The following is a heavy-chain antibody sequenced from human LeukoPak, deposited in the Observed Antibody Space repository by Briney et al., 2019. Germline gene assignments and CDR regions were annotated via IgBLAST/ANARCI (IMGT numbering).Heavy chain of an antibody. D-gene: IGHD4-17*01. Sequence: SETLSLTCAVYGGSFSGYYWSWIRQPPGKGLEWIGEINHSGSTNYNPSLKSRVTISVDTSKNQFSLKLSSVTAADTAVYYCARGRRSQRRHDYAVRWNFDLWGRGTLVTVSS. J-gene: IGHJ2*01. CDR2: INHSGST. CDR3: ARGRRSQRRHDYAVRWNFDL. V-gene: IGHV4-34*01. CDR1: GGSFSGYY.